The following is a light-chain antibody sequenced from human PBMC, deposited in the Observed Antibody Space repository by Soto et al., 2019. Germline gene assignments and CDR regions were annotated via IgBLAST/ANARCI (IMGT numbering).Light chain of an antibody. Sequence: EIVLTQSPGTLSLSPGERATLSCRASQSVNSGYIAWYQHKHGQAPRLLIYNVYARAIGIPDRFGGSGSGTDFTLTISRLEPEDVAVYFCQQYDDGSPSTFGQGTKVEIE. CDR3: QQYDDGSPST. CDR2: NVY. J-gene: IGKJ2*01. CDR1: QSVNSGY. V-gene: IGKV3-20*01.